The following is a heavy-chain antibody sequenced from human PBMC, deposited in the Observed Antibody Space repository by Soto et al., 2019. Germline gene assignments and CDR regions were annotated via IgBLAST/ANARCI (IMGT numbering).Heavy chain of an antibody. J-gene: IGHJ4*02. CDR2: IKQDGSEK. Sequence: GGSLRLSCVASGFTFSSYWMSWVRQAPGKGLEWVANIKQDGSEKYYVDSVKGRFTISRDNAKNSLYLQMNSLRAEDTAVYYCARDRRIVLMVYATHRPHPLDYWGQGTLVTAPQ. CDR1: GFTFSSYW. D-gene: IGHD2-8*01. CDR3: ARDRRIVLMVYATHRPHPLDY. V-gene: IGHV3-7*01.